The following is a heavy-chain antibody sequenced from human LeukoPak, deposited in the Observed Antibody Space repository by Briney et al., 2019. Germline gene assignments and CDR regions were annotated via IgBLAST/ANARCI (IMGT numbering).Heavy chain of an antibody. CDR2: INHSGST. D-gene: IGHD3-22*01. V-gene: IGHV4-34*01. Sequence: SETLSLTSAVYGGSFSGYYWSWIRQPPGKGLEWIGEINHSGSTNYNPSLKSRVTISVDTSKNQFSLKLSSVTAADTAVYYCARGGPHSDYDSSGYLDYWGQGTLVTVSS. J-gene: IGHJ4*02. CDR3: ARGGPHSDYDSSGYLDY. CDR1: GGSFSGYY.